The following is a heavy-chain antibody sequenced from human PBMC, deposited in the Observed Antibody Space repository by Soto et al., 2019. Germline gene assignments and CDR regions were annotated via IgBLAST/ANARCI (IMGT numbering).Heavy chain of an antibody. CDR1: GFTFSSYW. V-gene: IGHV3-7*01. J-gene: IGHJ5*02. CDR2: IKQDGSEK. CDR3: AREVLTYYDSPNWFDP. D-gene: IGHD3-3*01. Sequence: EVQLVESGGGLVQPGGSLRLSCAASGFTFSSYWMSWVRQAPGKGLEWVANIKQDGSEKYYVDSVKGRFTISRDNAKNSLYLQMNSLRAEDTAVYYCAREVLTYYDSPNWFDPWGQGTLVTVSS.